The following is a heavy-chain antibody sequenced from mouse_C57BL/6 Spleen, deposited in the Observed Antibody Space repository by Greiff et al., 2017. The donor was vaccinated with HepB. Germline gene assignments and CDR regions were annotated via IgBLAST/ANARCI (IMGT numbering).Heavy chain of an antibody. Sequence: QVTLKESGAELARPGASVKLSCKASGYTFTSYGISWVKQRTGQGLEWIGEIYPRSGNTYYNEKFKGKATLTADKSSSTAYMELRSLTSEDSAVYFCARRGLITTVVDAMDYWGQGTSVTVSS. V-gene: IGHV1-81*01. CDR3: ARRGLITTVVDAMDY. CDR1: GYTFTSYG. J-gene: IGHJ4*01. D-gene: IGHD1-1*01. CDR2: IYPRSGNT.